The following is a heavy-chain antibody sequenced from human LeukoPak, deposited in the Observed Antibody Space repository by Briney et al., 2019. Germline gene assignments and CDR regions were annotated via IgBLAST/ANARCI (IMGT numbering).Heavy chain of an antibody. J-gene: IGHJ4*02. CDR3: ARGKFGAYYDSSGYDY. Sequence: SETLSLTCAVYGGSFSGYYWSWIRQPPGKGLEWIGEINHSGSTNYNPSLKSRVTILVDTSKNQFSLKLSSVTAADTAVYYCARGKFGAYYDSSGYDYWGQGTLVTVSS. CDR2: INHSGST. V-gene: IGHV4-34*01. CDR1: GGSFSGYY. D-gene: IGHD3-22*01.